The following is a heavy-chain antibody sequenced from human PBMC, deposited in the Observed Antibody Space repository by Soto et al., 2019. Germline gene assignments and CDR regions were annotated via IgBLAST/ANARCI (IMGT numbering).Heavy chain of an antibody. CDR3: ARDASGYDC. V-gene: IGHV1-69*13. D-gene: IGHD5-12*01. CDR1: GGTFSSFG. Sequence: SVKVSCKASGGTFSSFGISWVRQAPGQGLEWMGGIIPVFGRPNYAQRFRGRLTITADESTNTSYMELIELTSEDTAVYYCARDASGYDCWGQGSQVTVSS. J-gene: IGHJ1*01. CDR2: IIPVFGRP.